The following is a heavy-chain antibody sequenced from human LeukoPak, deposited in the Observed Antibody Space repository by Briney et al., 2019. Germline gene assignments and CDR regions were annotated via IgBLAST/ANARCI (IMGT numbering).Heavy chain of an antibody. CDR2: ISGSGGST. V-gene: IGHV3-23*01. Sequence: PGGSLRLSCAASGFTFSSYAMSWVRQAPGQGLEWVSGISGSGGSTYYADSVKGQFTISRDNSKNTLYLQMNSLRAEDTAIYYCARGRTQYCSSTSCYTGDYWGQGTLVTVSS. CDR1: GFTFSSYA. D-gene: IGHD2-2*02. J-gene: IGHJ4*02. CDR3: ARGRTQYCSSTSCYTGDY.